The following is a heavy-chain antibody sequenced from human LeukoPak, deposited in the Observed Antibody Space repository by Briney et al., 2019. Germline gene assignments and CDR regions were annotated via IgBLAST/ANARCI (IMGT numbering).Heavy chain of an antibody. CDR1: GFTFSSYA. J-gene: IGHJ4*02. CDR3: AKDVRHFDWLIFDY. D-gene: IGHD3-9*01. Sequence: XGSLRPSCAASGFTFSSYAMSWVRQAPGKGLEWVSAISGSGGSTYYADSVKGRFTISRDNSKNTLYLQMNSLRAEDTAVYYCAKDVRHFDWLIFDYWGQGTLVTVSS. CDR2: ISGSGGST. V-gene: IGHV3-23*01.